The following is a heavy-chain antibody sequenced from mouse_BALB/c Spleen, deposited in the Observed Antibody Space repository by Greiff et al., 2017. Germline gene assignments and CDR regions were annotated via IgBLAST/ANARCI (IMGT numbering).Heavy chain of an antibody. CDR3: ARGGSLYAMDY. CDR1: GYNFTSYW. CDR2: IYPGSGST. Sequence: QVQLQQPGAELVKPGTSVKLSCKASGYNFTSYWINWVKLRPGQGLEWIGDIYPGSGSTNYNEKFKSKATLTVDTSSSTAYMQLSSLASEDSALYYCARGGSLYAMDYWGQGTSVTVSS. J-gene: IGHJ4*01. V-gene: IGHV1-55*01.